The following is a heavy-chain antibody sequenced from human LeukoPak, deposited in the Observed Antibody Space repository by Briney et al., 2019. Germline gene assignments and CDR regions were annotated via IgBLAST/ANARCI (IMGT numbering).Heavy chain of an antibody. D-gene: IGHD3-3*01. CDR3: AKGGNYDFWSGPDY. CDR1: GFTFSSYA. J-gene: IGHJ4*02. V-gene: IGHV3-23*01. Sequence: GGSLRLSCAASGFTFSSYAMSWVRQAPGKGLEWVSAISGSGGSTYYADSVKGRFTISRDNSKNTLYLQMNGLRAEDTAVYYCAKGGNYDFWSGPDYWGQGTLVSVSS. CDR2: ISGSGGST.